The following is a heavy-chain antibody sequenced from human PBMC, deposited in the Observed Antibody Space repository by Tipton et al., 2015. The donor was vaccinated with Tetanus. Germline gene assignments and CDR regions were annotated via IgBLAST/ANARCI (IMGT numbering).Heavy chain of an antibody. D-gene: IGHD2-21*02. Sequence: TLSLTCTVSGGSISSYYWSWIRQPPGKGLEWIGYIYYSGSTNYNPSLKSRVTISVDTSKNQFSLKLSSVTAADTAVFYCARGVTTTLRKDYYFDYWGQGTLVTVSS. J-gene: IGHJ4*02. CDR2: IYYSGST. CDR3: ARGVTTTLRKDYYFDY. V-gene: IGHV4-59*01. CDR1: GGSISSYY.